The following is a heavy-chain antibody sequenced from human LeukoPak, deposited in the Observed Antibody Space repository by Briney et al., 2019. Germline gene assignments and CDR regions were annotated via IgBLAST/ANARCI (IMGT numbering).Heavy chain of an antibody. Sequence: SETLSLTCTVSGDSISSYYWNWIRKPAGKGLEWIGRIYSSGSTNYNPSLRSRVTMSVDTSKNQFSLNLSSVTAADTAIYYCAREDWFDPWGQGTLVTVSS. CDR3: AREDWFDP. CDR2: IYSSGST. V-gene: IGHV4-4*07. CDR1: GDSISSYY. J-gene: IGHJ5*02.